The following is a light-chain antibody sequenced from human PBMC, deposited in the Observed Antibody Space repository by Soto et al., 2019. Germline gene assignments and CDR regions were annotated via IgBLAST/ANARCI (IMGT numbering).Light chain of an antibody. CDR3: QQYGTSPQT. CDR1: QSLSSSY. Sequence: EIVLTQSPATLSLSPGERVTLSCGASQSLSSSYLAWYQQKPGLAPRLLIYDTSSRATGIPDRFSGSGSGTDFTLTISRLEPEDFAVYYCQQYGTSPQTFGGGTKVEI. V-gene: IGKV3D-20*01. CDR2: DTS. J-gene: IGKJ4*01.